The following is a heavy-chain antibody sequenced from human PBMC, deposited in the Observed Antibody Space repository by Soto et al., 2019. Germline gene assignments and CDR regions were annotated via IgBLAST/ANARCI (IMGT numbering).Heavy chain of an antibody. J-gene: IGHJ4*02. CDR1: GPTFITYF. CDR2: IDPKSGGT. Sequence: QLQLVQSGAQVTKPGASVKVSCRISGPTFITYFIHWVRQAPGQGLEWMGWIDPKSGGTTYEQKFRGRVTMTRDTSIYTAYMDLNRLTSDDTAMYYCARVSVDVPEWGQGTLITVSS. D-gene: IGHD5-12*01. V-gene: IGHV1-2*02. CDR3: ARVSVDVPE.